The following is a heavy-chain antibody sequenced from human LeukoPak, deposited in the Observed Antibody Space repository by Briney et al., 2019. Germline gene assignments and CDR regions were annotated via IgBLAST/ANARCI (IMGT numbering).Heavy chain of an antibody. J-gene: IGHJ6*02. D-gene: IGHD3-16*01. V-gene: IGHV3-7*03. CDR1: GFSFDGYA. Sequence: GGSLRLSCAASGFSFDGYAMYWARQAPGKGLEWVASINHNGNVNYYVDSVKGRFTISRDNAKNSLYLQMSNLRAEDTAVYFCARGGGLDVWGQGATVTVSS. CDR3: ARGGGLDV. CDR2: INHNGNVN.